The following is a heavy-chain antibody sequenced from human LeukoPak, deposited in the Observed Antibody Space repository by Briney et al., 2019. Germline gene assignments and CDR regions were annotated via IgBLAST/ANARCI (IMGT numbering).Heavy chain of an antibody. CDR1: GGSISSYY. CDR2: IYTSGST. J-gene: IGHJ5*02. D-gene: IGHD3-22*01. CDR3: ASITYDSSGYNWFDP. V-gene: IGHV4-4*07. Sequence: SETLSLTCTVSGGSISSYYWSWIRQPAGKGLEWIGRIYTSGSTNYNPSLKSRVTMSVDTSKNQFSLKLSSVTAADTAVYYCASITYDSSGYNWFDPWGQGTLVTVSS.